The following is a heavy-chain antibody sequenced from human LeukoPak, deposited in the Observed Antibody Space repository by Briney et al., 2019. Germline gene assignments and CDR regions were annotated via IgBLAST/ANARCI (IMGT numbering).Heavy chain of an antibody. CDR2: ISYDGSNK. J-gene: IGHJ2*01. V-gene: IGHV3-30-3*01. CDR1: GFTFSSYA. CDR3: ARDLDYGGNLFYWYFDL. D-gene: IGHD4-23*01. Sequence: GRSLRLSCAASGFTFSSYAMHWVRQAPGKGLEWVAVISYDGSNKYYADSVKGRFTISRDNSKNTLYLQMNSLRAEDTAVYYCARDLDYGGNLFYWYFDLWGRGTLVTVSS.